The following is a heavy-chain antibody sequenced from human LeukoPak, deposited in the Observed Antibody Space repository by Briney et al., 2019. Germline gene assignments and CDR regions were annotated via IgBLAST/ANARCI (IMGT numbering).Heavy chain of an antibody. CDR3: AKDDSGSYWGAFDI. V-gene: IGHV3-23*01. J-gene: IGHJ3*02. CDR1: GFIFSSYG. D-gene: IGHD1-26*01. CDR2: ISGSGGST. Sequence: GGSLRLSCAASGFIFSSYGMTWVRQAPGKGLEWVSAISGSGGSTYYADSVKGRFTISRDNSKNTLYLQMNSLRAEDTAVYYCAKDDSGSYWGAFDIWGQGTMVTVSS.